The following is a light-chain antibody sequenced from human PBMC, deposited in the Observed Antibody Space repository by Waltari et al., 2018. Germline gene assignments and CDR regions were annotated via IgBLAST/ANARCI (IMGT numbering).Light chain of an antibody. V-gene: IGKV1-5*01. CDR1: QSISIW. J-gene: IGKJ2*01. CDR2: DAS. CDR3: QQYNSYPYT. Sequence: DIQMTQSPSTLSASVGDRVTITCRASQSISIWLAWYQQKPGKAPKLLIYDASILESGVPSRFSGSGSGTECTLIISSLQPDDSATYYCQQYNSYPYTFGQGTKLEIK.